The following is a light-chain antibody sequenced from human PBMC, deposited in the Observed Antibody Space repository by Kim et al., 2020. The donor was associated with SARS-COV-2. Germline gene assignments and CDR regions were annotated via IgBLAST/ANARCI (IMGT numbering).Light chain of an antibody. Sequence: LTQPASVSGSPGQSITISCTGTSSDVGSYNLVSWYQQHPGKAPKLMIYEFSKRPSGVSNRFSGSKSGNTASLTISGLQAEDEADYYCCSYAGSSTSYVVFGGGTQLTVL. V-gene: IGLV2-23*02. CDR3: CSYAGSSTSYVV. CDR2: EFS. J-gene: IGLJ2*01. CDR1: SSDVGSYNL.